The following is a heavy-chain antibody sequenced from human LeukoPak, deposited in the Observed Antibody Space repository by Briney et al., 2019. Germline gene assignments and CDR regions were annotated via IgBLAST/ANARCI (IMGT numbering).Heavy chain of an antibody. CDR3: ARGVEWDSKDVSRWFDP. J-gene: IGHJ5*02. CDR1: GYSFTRHC. D-gene: IGHD1-26*01. Sequence: ASVKVSCKASGYSFTRHCMHWVRQAPGQGLEWMGIINPSGGSTSYAQKFQGRVTMTMDMSTSTVYMELSSLRSEDTAVYYCARGVEWDSKDVSRWFDPWGQGTLVTVSS. V-gene: IGHV1-46*01. CDR2: INPSGGST.